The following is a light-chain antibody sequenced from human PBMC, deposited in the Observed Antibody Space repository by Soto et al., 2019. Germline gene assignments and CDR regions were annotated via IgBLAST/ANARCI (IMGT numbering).Light chain of an antibody. Sequence: QSVLTQPASVSGSPGQSITISCSGSSGDVGNYDLVSWNQQIPGKAPQLMIFEVSRRPSRVSDRFSDSKSGNTASLTISGLQAEDEGDFYCCSYAGNGAWVFGGGTKLTVL. J-gene: IGLJ3*02. CDR2: EVS. CDR3: CSYAGNGAWV. V-gene: IGLV2-23*02. CDR1: SGDVGNYDL.